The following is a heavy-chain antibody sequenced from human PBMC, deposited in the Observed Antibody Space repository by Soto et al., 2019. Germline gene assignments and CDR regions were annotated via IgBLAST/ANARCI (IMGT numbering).Heavy chain of an antibody. CDR2: ISAYNGNT. Sequence: QVQLVQSGAEVKKPGASVKVSCKASGYTFTSYDISWVRQAPGQGLEWMGWISAYNGNTNYAQKLQGRVTMTTDTSTSTAYMELRSLRSDDTAVYYCARDEYDYIWGSYRLGVDYWGQGTLVTVSS. CDR1: GYTFTSYD. J-gene: IGHJ4*02. V-gene: IGHV1-18*01. CDR3: ARDEYDYIWGSYRLGVDY. D-gene: IGHD3-16*02.